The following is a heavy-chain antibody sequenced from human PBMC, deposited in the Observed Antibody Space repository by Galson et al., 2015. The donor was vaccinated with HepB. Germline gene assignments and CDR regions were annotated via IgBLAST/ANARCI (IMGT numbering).Heavy chain of an antibody. Sequence: SLRLSCAASGFTFSDFSMHWVRQASGKGLEWVGRIRGKANNYATAYPASVKGRFTISRDDSKNTAYLQMNSLKTEDTAVYYCTRSPNGMDVWGQGTTVTVS. J-gene: IGHJ6*02. CDR3: TRSPNGMDV. CDR1: GFTFSDFS. V-gene: IGHV3-73*01. CDR2: IRGKANNYAT.